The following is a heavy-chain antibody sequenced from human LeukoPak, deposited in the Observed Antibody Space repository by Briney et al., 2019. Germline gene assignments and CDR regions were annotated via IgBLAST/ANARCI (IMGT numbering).Heavy chain of an antibody. CDR3: ARTPLTQLEPDYFDS. V-gene: IGHV3-7*01. J-gene: IGHJ4*02. CDR2: IKPDGTEK. CDR1: GFAFSNYW. D-gene: IGHD1-1*01. Sequence: GALRLSCAASGFAFSNYWMTWVRQAPGKGLQWVANIKPDGTEKNYVDPVKGRFTISRDNAKNSVYLQLNSLRVDDTALYYCARTPLTQLEPDYFDSWGQGTLVSVS.